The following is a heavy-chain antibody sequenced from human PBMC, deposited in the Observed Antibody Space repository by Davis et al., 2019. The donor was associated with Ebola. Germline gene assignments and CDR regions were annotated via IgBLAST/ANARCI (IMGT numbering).Heavy chain of an antibody. CDR1: GGSISSGGYY. V-gene: IGHV4-39*07. J-gene: IGHJ5*02. CDR3: AREALEWLFWWFDP. CDR2: INHSGRF. Sequence: SETLSLTCTVSGGSISSGGYYWSWIRQPPGKGLEWIGEINHSGRFNYNPSLKSRVTLSVDTSKNQFSLKLSSVTAADTAVYYCAREALEWLFWWFDPWGQGTLVTVSS. D-gene: IGHD3-3*01.